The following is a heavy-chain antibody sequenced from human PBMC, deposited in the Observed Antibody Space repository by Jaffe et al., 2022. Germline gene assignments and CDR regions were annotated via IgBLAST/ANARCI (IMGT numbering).Heavy chain of an antibody. D-gene: IGHD3-10*01. Sequence: EVQLVESGGGLVQPGRSLRLSCTASGFTFGDYAMSWVRQAPGKGLEWVGFIRSKAYGGTTEYAASVKGRFTISRDDSKSIAYLQMNSLKTEDTAVYYCTRYPITMVRGVTQGFLDYWGQGTLVTVSS. J-gene: IGHJ4*02. CDR2: IRSKAYGGTT. CDR1: GFTFGDYA. V-gene: IGHV3-49*04. CDR3: TRYPITMVRGVTQGFLDY.